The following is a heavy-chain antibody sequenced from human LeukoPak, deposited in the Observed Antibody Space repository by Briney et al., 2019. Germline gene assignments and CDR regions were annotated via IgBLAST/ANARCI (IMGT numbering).Heavy chain of an antibody. CDR2: INHSGST. CDR3: ARLARKVAAGDY. CDR1: GGSFSGYY. Sequence: SETLSLTCAVYGGSFSGYYWSWIRQPPGKGLEWIGEINHSGSTNYNPSLKSRVTISVDTSKNQFSLKLSSVTAADTAVYYCARLARKVAAGDYWGRGTLVTVSS. D-gene: IGHD6-13*01. V-gene: IGHV4-34*01. J-gene: IGHJ4*02.